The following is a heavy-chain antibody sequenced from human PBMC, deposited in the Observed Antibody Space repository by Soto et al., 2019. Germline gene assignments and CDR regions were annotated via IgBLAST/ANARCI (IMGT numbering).Heavy chain of an antibody. J-gene: IGHJ6*03. CDR2: ISSNGGST. Sequence: GGSLRLSCAASGSTFSSYAMHWVRQAPGKGLEYVSAISSNGGSTYYANSVKGRFTISRDNSKNTLYLQMGSLRAEDMAVYYCARDIRITIFGVEPYYYYMDVWGKGTTVTVSS. V-gene: IGHV3-64*01. CDR3: ARDIRITIFGVEPYYYYMDV. CDR1: GSTFSSYA. D-gene: IGHD3-3*01.